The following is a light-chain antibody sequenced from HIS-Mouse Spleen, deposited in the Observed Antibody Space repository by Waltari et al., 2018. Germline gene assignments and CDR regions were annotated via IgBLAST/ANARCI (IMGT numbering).Light chain of an antibody. CDR1: ALPKKY. CDR3: YSTDSSGNHRV. CDR2: EDS. J-gene: IGLJ2*01. Sequence: SYELTHPPSVSVSPGQTAWSTCSGDALPKKYANWYQQKSGQAPVLVIYEDSKRPSGIPERFSGSSSGTMATLTISGAQVEDEADYYCYSTDSSGNHRVFGGGTKLTVL. V-gene: IGLV3-10*01.